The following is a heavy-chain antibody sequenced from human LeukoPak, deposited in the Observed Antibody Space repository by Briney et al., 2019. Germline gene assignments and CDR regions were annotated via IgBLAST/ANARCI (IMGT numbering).Heavy chain of an antibody. CDR2: ISGSGGST. V-gene: IGHV3-23*01. Sequence: GGSLRLSCAASGFTFSSYAMSWVRQAPGKGLEWVSAISGSGGSTYYADSAKGRLTISRDNSKNTLYLQINSLRAEDTAVYYCAKEPTGTSFDYWGQGTLVTVSS. D-gene: IGHD1-1*01. J-gene: IGHJ4*02. CDR3: AKEPTGTSFDY. CDR1: GFTFSSYA.